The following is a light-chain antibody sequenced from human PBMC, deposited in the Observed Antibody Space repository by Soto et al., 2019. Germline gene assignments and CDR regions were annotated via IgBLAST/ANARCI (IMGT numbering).Light chain of an antibody. CDR3: QQYGSSPRIT. CDR2: GAS. V-gene: IGKV3-20*01. CDR1: QSVSSN. J-gene: IGKJ5*01. Sequence: EIVMTQSPATVSVSPGERATLSCRASQSVSSNLAWYQQKPGQAPRLLIYGASSRATGIPDRFSGSGSGTDFTLTISRLEPEDFAVYYCQQYGSSPRITFGQGTRLEIK.